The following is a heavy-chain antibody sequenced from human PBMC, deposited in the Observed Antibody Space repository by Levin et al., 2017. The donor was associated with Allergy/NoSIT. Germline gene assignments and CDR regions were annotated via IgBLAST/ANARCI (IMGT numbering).Heavy chain of an antibody. V-gene: IGHV3-48*01. J-gene: IGHJ3*02. Sequence: GGSLRLSCAASGFTFSTYGMIWVRQAPGEGLEWISYISSRRTTIYYADSVKGRFTISRDDAKNTLSLQMSSLRAEDTAVYYCARDEEAYGDAFDIWGQGTRVTVSS. CDR1: GFTFSTYG. D-gene: IGHD2-8*01. CDR3: ARDEEAYGDAFDI. CDR2: ISSRRTTI.